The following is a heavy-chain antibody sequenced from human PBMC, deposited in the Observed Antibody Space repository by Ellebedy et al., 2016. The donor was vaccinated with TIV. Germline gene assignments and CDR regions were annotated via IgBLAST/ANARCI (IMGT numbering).Heavy chain of an antibody. CDR3: ARDTTSDY. D-gene: IGHD1-1*01. J-gene: IGHJ4*02. CDR2: SKNKAKSYTT. Sequence: PGGSLRPSCPVSGFTFSDHYMDWVRLAPGKGPEWVGRSKNKAKSYTTDYAASVKGRFTISRDDSKNSLYLQMNSLKTEDTAIYYCARDTTSDYWGQGALVTVSS. V-gene: IGHV3-72*01. CDR1: GFTFSDHY.